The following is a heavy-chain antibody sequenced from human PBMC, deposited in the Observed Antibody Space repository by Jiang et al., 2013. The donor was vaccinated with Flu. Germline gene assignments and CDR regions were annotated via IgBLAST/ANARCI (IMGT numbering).Heavy chain of an antibody. CDR3: AREGWDIVVVPAAMGAYYYGMDV. CDR1: GYTFTSYA. V-gene: IGHV7-4-1*02. D-gene: IGHD2-2*01. Sequence: SGSELKKPGASVKVSCKASGYTFTSYAMNWVRQAPGQGLEWMGWINTNTGNPTYAQGFTGRFVFSLDTPVSTAYLQISSLKAEDTAVYYCAREGWDIVVVPAAMGAYYYGMDVWGQGTTVTVSS. CDR2: INTNTGNP. J-gene: IGHJ6*02.